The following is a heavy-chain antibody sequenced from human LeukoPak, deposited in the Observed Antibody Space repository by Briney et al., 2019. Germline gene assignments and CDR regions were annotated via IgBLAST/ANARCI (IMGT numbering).Heavy chain of an antibody. D-gene: IGHD2-15*01. CDR1: GGSFSGYY. V-gene: IGHV4-34*01. CDR2: INHSGST. J-gene: IGHJ4*02. CDR3: ARGYCSGGSCYLLDY. Sequence: SETLSLTCAVYGGSFSGYYRSWIRQPPGKGLEWIGEINHSGSTNYNPSLRSRVTISVDTSKNQFSLKLSSVTAADTAVYYCARGYCSGGSCYLLDYWGQGTLVTVSS.